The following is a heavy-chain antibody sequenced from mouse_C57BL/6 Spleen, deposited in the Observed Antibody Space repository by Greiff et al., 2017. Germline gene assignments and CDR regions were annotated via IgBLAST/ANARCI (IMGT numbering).Heavy chain of an antibody. CDR3: ARRGITTVVASDY. CDR1: GYTFTSYW. CDR2: INPSSGYT. J-gene: IGHJ2*01. V-gene: IGHV1-7*01. D-gene: IGHD1-1*01. Sequence: QVQLKESGAELVKPGASVKLSCKASGYTFTSYWMHWVKQRPGQGLEWIGYINPSSGYTKYNQKFKDKATLTADKSSSTAYMQLSSLTYEDSAVYYCARRGITTVVASDYWGQGTTLTVSS.